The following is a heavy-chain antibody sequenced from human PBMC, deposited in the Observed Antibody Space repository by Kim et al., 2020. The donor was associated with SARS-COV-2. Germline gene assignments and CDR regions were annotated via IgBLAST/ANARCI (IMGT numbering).Heavy chain of an antibody. D-gene: IGHD6-19*01. Sequence: SETLSLTCTVSGGSISSSSYYWGWIRQPPGKGLEWIGSMYYSGSTYYNPSLKSRVTISIDTSKNQFSLKLSSVTAADTAVYYCARGAEQWLDTDDGFDIWGQGTMVTVSS. J-gene: IGHJ3*02. CDR2: MYYSGST. V-gene: IGHV4-39*01. CDR1: GGSISSSSYY. CDR3: ARGAEQWLDTDDGFDI.